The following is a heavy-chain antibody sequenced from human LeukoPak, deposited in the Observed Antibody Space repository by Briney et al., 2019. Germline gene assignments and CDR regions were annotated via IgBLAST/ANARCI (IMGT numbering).Heavy chain of an antibody. V-gene: IGHV3-30*02. Sequence: GGSLRLSCVASGFTFSSYGMHWVRQAPGKGLEWVAFIQYNGRGEYYADSVKGRFTISRDNSKNSLYLQMNSLRAEDTAVYYCATPRAYYYYMDVWGKGTTVTVSS. CDR2: IQYNGRGE. CDR1: GFTFSSYG. J-gene: IGHJ6*03. CDR3: ATPRAYYYYMDV.